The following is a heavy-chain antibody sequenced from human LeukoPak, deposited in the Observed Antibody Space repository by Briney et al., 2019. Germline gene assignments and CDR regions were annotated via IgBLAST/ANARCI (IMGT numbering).Heavy chain of an antibody. J-gene: IGHJ4*02. CDR1: GGSISSSSYY. Sequence: SETLSLTCTVSGGSISSSSYYWGWIRQPPGKGLEWVGSIYPSGNTYYNPSLKSRVTISVDTSKNQFSLKLTSVTAADTAVYYCASPYSSRFDYWGQGTLVTVSS. D-gene: IGHD6-19*01. CDR2: IYPSGNT. CDR3: ASPYSSRFDY. V-gene: IGHV4-39*01.